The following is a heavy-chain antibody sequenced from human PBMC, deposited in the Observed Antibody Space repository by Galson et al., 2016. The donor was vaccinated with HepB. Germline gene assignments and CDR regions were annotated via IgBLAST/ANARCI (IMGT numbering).Heavy chain of an antibody. J-gene: IGHJ4*02. CDR1: GFTFSSYW. V-gene: IGHV3-7*03. Sequence: SLRLSCATSGFTFSSYWMTLVRQAPGKGLECLANIKPDGSEKYYVDSVKGRFTISRDNAKKSLYLQMNSLRAEDTAMYYCATDLNWNNYWGQGTLVTVSS. CDR3: ATDLNWNNY. D-gene: IGHD1-20*01. CDR2: IKPDGSEK.